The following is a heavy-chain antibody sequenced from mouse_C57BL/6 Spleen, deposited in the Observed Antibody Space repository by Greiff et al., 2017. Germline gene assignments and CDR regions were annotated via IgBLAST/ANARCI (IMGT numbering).Heavy chain of an antibody. J-gene: IGHJ2*01. V-gene: IGHV1-4*01. CDR3: ARGGELRYLP. CDR1: GYTFTSYT. CDR2: INPSSGYT. Sequence: QVQLQQSGAELARPGASVKMSCKASGYTFTSYTMHWVKQRPGQGLEWIGYINPSSGYTKYNQKFKDKATLTADKSSSTAYMQLSSLTSEDSAVYYCARGGELRYLPWGQGTTLTVSS. D-gene: IGHD3-2*02.